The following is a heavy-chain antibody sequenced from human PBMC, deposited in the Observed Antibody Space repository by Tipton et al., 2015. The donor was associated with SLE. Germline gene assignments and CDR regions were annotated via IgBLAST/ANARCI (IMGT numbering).Heavy chain of an antibody. CDR2: IYYSGGT. Sequence: LRLSCTVSGASINSHYWSWLRQPPGKGLEYIGYIYYSGGTNHNPSLNNRVTISVDRSNNQFSLKLSSVTPADTAVYYCARDAAVAGHFDYWGQGKLVTVSS. CDR3: ARDAAVAGHFDY. J-gene: IGHJ4*02. CDR1: GASINSHY. V-gene: IGHV4-59*11. D-gene: IGHD6-19*01.